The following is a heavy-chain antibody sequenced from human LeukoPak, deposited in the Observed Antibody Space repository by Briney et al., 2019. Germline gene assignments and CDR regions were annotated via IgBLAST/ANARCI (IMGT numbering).Heavy chain of an antibody. CDR1: GYTFTGYY. Sequence: GASVKASCKASGYTFTGYYMHWVRQAPGQGLEWMGWINPNSGGTNYAQKFQGRVTMTRDTPISTAYMELSRLRSDDTAVYYCARVSSAVDDAFDIWGQGTMVTVSS. V-gene: IGHV1-2*02. CDR3: ARVSSAVDDAFDI. J-gene: IGHJ3*02. CDR2: INPNSGGT. D-gene: IGHD5-24*01.